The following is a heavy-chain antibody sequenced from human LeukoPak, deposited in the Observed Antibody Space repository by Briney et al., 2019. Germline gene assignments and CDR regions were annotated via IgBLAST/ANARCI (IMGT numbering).Heavy chain of an antibody. V-gene: IGHV4-39*01. D-gene: IGHD3-22*01. Sequence: PSETLSLTCTVSGGSISSSSYYWGWIRQPPGKGLEWIGSIYYSGSTYYNPSLKSRVAISVDTSKNQFSLKLSSVTAADTAVYYCARLLYYYDSSGPDAFDIWGQGTMVTVSS. J-gene: IGHJ3*02. CDR3: ARLLYYYDSSGPDAFDI. CDR2: IYYSGST. CDR1: GGSISSSSYY.